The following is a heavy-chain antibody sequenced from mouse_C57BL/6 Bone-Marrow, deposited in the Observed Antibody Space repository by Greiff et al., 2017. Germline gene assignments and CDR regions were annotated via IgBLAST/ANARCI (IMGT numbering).Heavy chain of an antibody. Sequence: VQLQQSGPELVKPGASVKMSCKASGYTFTDYNMHWVKQSHGKSLEWIGYINPNNGGTSYNQKFKGKATLTVHKSSSTAYMELRSLTSEDSAVYYCARSTTVVARIFYYAMDYWGQGTSVTVSS. V-gene: IGHV1-22*01. CDR2: INPNNGGT. CDR1: GYTFTDYN. D-gene: IGHD1-1*01. CDR3: ARSTTVVARIFYYAMDY. J-gene: IGHJ4*01.